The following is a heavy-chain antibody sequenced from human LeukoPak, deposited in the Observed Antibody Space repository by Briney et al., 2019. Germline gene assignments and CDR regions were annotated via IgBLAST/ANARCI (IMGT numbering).Heavy chain of an antibody. CDR3: ARHLAGDSLYRHFDY. V-gene: IGHV3-7*04. Sequence: EGSLRLSCTASAITFSNSWMSWVRQAPGKGLEWVANIKQDGSETNYVDSVKGRFTISRDNAKNSLFLQMNSLRGEDTGIYYCARHLAGDSLYRHFDYWGQGTLVTVSS. D-gene: IGHD5/OR15-5a*01. CDR2: IKQDGSET. CDR1: AITFSNSW. J-gene: IGHJ4*02.